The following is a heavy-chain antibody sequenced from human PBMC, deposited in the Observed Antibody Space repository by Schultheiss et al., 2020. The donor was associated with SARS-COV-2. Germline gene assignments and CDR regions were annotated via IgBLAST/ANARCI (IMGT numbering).Heavy chain of an antibody. D-gene: IGHD4-17*01. Sequence: GGSLRLSCAASGFTFSSYEMNWVRQAPGKGLEWVSVIYSGGSTYYADSVKGRFTISRDNSKNTLYLQMNSLRAEDTAVYYCARDRVTVTTAPTYPDYWGQGTLVTVSS. J-gene: IGHJ4*02. CDR2: IYSGGST. CDR3: ARDRVTVTTAPTYPDY. CDR1: GFTFSSYE. V-gene: IGHV3-66*01.